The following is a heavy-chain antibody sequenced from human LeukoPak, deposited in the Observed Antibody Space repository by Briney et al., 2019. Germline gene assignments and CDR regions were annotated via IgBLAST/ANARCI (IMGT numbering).Heavy chain of an antibody. Sequence: PSETLSLTCAVYGGSFRGYYWSWIRQPPGKGLEWIGEINHSGSTNYNPSLKSRATISLDTSMKKFSLKLNSVTAADTAVYYCASTERCSTTCPLDYWGQGTLVTVSS. V-gene: IGHV4-34*01. D-gene: IGHD2-2*01. J-gene: IGHJ4*02. CDR2: INHSGST. CDR1: GGSFRGYY. CDR3: ASTERCSTTCPLDY.